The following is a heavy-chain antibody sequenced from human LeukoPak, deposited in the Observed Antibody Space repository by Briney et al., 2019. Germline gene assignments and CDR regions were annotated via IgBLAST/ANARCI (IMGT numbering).Heavy chain of an antibody. CDR3: ARDRGEPYYYDSSGYFDAFDI. J-gene: IGHJ3*02. Sequence: GGSLRLSCAASGFTFSSYAMHWVRQAPGKGLEWVAVISYDGSNKYYADSVKGRFTISRDNSKNTLYLQMNSLRAEDTTVYYCARDRGEPYYYDSSGYFDAFDIWGQGTMVTVSS. CDR1: GFTFSSYA. CDR2: ISYDGSNK. V-gene: IGHV3-30-3*01. D-gene: IGHD3-22*01.